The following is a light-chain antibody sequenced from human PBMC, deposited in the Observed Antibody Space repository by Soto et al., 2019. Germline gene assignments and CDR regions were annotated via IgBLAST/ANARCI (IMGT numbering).Light chain of an antibody. CDR3: QQYNSYWT. Sequence: DIQITQSTSTLSASVGDRVTITCRASQSISSWLAWYQQKPGKAPKLLIYDASSLESGVPSRFSGSGSGTEFTLTISSLQPDDFATYYCQQYNSYWTFCQGTKVDVK. CDR2: DAS. J-gene: IGKJ1*01. CDR1: QSISSW. V-gene: IGKV1-5*01.